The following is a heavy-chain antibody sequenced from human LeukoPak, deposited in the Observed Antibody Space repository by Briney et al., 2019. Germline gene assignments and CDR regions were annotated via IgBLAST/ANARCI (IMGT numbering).Heavy chain of an antibody. J-gene: IGHJ4*02. D-gene: IGHD3-10*01. Sequence: GRSLRLSCAASGFTFSSFGMHWVRQAPGKGLEWVSAINGGADSTYYADSVKGRFTISRDNSKNTLFPQMNSLRVEDTAVYYCAKWGAQSGNYRVVDCWGRGTLVTVSS. CDR2: INGGADST. CDR1: GFTFSSFG. CDR3: AKWGAQSGNYRVVDC. V-gene: IGHV3-23*01.